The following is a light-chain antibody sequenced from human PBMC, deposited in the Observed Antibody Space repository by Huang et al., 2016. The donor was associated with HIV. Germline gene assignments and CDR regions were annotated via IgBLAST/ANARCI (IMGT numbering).Light chain of an antibody. J-gene: IGKJ1*01. CDR3: QQRSNWPPWT. CDR1: QSVSSY. CDR2: DAS. V-gene: IGKV3-11*01. Sequence: EIVLTQSPATLSSSPGERATLSCRASQSVSSYLAWYQQKPGQAPRLRIYDASNRATCIPARCSGSGSGTDFTLTSSSLEPEDFAVYYCQQRSNWPPWTFGQGTKVEIK.